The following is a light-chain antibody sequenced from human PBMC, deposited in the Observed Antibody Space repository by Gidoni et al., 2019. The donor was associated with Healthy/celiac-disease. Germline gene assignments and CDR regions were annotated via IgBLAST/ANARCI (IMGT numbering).Light chain of an antibody. J-gene: IGKJ4*01. V-gene: IGKV3-11*01. CDR2: DAS. CDR3: QQRSNWPQLT. CDR1: QSVSSY. Sequence: ILLTQSPATLSLSPGERATLSCRASQSVSSYLAWYQQKPGQAPRLLIYDASNRATGIPARFSGSGSGKDFTLTISSLEPEDFAVYYCQQRSNWPQLTFGGGTKVEIK.